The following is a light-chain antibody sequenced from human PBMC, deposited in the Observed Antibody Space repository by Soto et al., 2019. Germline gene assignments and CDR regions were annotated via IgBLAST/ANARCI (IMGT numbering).Light chain of an antibody. Sequence: EIVLTQSPGTLSLSPGERATLSCRASQSVSSSYLAWYQQKPGQAPRLLIYGASSRATGIPDRFSGSGSGTDFTLTISRLEPEDFAVYYCQQTRGTFGQGTKVQIK. CDR1: QSVSSSY. CDR3: QQTRGT. V-gene: IGKV3-20*01. J-gene: IGKJ1*01. CDR2: GAS.